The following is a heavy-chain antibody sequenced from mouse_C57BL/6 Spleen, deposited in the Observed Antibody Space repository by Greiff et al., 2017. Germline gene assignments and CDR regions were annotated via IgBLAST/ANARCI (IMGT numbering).Heavy chain of an antibody. Sequence: QVQLQQPGAELVMPGASVKLSCKASGYTFTSYWMHWVKQRPGQGLEWIGEIDPSDSYTNYNQKFKSKSTLTVDKSSSTAYMQLSSLTSEDSAVYYCARGITTVVPFAYWGQGTLVTVSA. D-gene: IGHD1-1*01. CDR3: ARGITTVVPFAY. CDR1: GYTFTSYW. CDR2: IDPSDSYT. J-gene: IGHJ3*01. V-gene: IGHV1-69*01.